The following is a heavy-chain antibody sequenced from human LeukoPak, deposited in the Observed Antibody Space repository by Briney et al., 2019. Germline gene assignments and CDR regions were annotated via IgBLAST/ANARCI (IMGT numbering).Heavy chain of an antibody. CDR1: GYTFTGYY. J-gene: IGHJ4*02. V-gene: IGHV1-2*02. CDR2: INPNGGGT. CDR3: ARTVWFGELYPVGY. Sequence: ASVKVSCKASGYTFTGYYMHWVRQAPGQGLEWMGWINPNGGGTNYAQKFQGRVTMTRDTSISTAYMELSRLRSDDTAVYYCARTVWFGELYPVGYWGQGTLVTVSS. D-gene: IGHD3-10*01.